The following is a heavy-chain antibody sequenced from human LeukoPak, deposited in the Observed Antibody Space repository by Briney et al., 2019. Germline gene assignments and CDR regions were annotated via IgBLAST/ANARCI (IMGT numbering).Heavy chain of an antibody. D-gene: IGHD3-9*01. J-gene: IGHJ4*02. V-gene: IGHV3-30*04. CDR1: GSTFSSCA. Sequence: PGRSLRLSCAASGSTFSSCAMHWVRQAPGKGLEWVAVISYDGSNKYYADSVKGRFTISRDNSKNTLYLQMNSLRAEDTAVYYCARDRKSPRYYDILTGPDYWGQGTLVTVSS. CDR3: ARDRKSPRYYDILTGPDY. CDR2: ISYDGSNK.